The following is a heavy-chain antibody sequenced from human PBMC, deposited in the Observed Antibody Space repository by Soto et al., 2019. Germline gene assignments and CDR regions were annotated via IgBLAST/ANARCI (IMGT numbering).Heavy chain of an antibody. CDR1: WFTFSAHE. J-gene: IGHJ4*02. Sequence: LRLSCVASWFTFSAHEMNWVRQAPGEGLEWISYISGSGTAEYYADSVKGRFSISRDNAQNTLYLQMNGLKVEDTGIYYCAREGVYWGQGTLVTVSS. CDR3: AREGVY. V-gene: IGHV3-48*03. CDR2: ISGSGTAE. D-gene: IGHD2-8*01.